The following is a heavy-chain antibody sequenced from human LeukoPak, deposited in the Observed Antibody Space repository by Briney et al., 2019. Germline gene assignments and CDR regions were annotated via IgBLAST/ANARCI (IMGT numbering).Heavy chain of an antibody. CDR1: GGSISSGGYS. CDR3: ARGGMVRGVIISVRGGDNWFDP. CDR2: IYHSGST. D-gene: IGHD3-10*01. J-gene: IGHJ5*02. V-gene: IGHV4-30-2*01. Sequence: PSETLSLTCAVSGGSISSGGYSWSWIRQPPGKGLEWIGYIYHSGSTYYNPSLKSRVTISVDRSKNQFSLKLSSVTAADTAVYYCARGGMVRGVIISVRGGDNWFDPWGQGTLVTVSS.